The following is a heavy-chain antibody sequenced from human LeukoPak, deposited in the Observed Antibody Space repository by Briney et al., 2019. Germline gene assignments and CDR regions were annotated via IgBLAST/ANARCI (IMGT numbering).Heavy chain of an antibody. CDR3: ARQTGSGLFILP. Sequence: SETLSLTCSVSGDSISSGSYYWSWIRQPAGKGLEWIGSIYYSGNTYYNASLKSQVSISIDTSKDQFSLKLTSVTAADTAVYYCARQTGSGLFILPGGQGTLVTVSS. CDR2: IYYSGNT. V-gene: IGHV4-39*01. D-gene: IGHD3/OR15-3a*01. J-gene: IGHJ4*02. CDR1: GDSISSGSYY.